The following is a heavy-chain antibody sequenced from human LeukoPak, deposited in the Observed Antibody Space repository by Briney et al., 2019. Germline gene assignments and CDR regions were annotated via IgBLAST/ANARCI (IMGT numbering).Heavy chain of an antibody. CDR2: ISGSGTST. CDR3: AKDLRFSYGSGY. D-gene: IGHD5-18*01. CDR1: GFTLGSYA. Sequence: GGSLRLSCAASGFTLGSYAMGWVRQAPGKGLEWDSVISGSGTSTNYADSVKGRFTISRDNSKNTMYLQMNSLRAEDTAVYYCAKDLRFSYGSGYWGQGTLVTVSS. J-gene: IGHJ4*02. V-gene: IGHV3-23*01.